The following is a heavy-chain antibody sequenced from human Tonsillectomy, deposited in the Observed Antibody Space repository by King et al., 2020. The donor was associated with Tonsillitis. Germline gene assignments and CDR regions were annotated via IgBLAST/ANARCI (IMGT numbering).Heavy chain of an antibody. D-gene: IGHD5-24*01. J-gene: IGHJ6*02. CDR3: ARGFADRMATINYYYYAMDV. Sequence: VQLVESGAEVKKPGSSVKVSCKASGGTFSSFAICWVRQAPGQGLEWMGGIIPISRTANYAQKFQGRVTITADPSTSTAYMGLSRLRSEDTAVYYCARGFADRMATINYYYYAMDVWGQGTTVTVSS. V-gene: IGHV1-69*01. CDR2: IIPISRTA. CDR1: GGTFSSFA.